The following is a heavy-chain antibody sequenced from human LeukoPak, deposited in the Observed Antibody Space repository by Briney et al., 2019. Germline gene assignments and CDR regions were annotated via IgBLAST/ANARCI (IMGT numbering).Heavy chain of an antibody. V-gene: IGHV3-21*01. D-gene: IGHD5-12*01. CDR1: GFTFNTYT. CDR2: ISSTNSYI. J-gene: IGHJ4*02. Sequence: PGGSLRLSCTASGFTFNTYTMHWVHQAPGNGPEWVSSISSTNSYIYYADSVRGRFTVSRDNAKNSLYLQMHSLSAEDTAVYYCARVNGRSGYVAFDYWGQGTLVTVSS. CDR3: ARVNGRSGYVAFDY.